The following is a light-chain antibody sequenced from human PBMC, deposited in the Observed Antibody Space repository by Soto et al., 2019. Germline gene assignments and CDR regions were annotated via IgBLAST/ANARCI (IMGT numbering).Light chain of an antibody. CDR1: KSGDKY. V-gene: IGLV3-1*01. CDR2: QDS. CDR3: QAWDSSTRVV. Sequence: SYELTQPPSVSVSPGQTASITCSGDKSGDKYACWYQQKPGQSPVLVIYQDSKRPSGIPERFSGSNSGNTATLTISGTRAMDEADYYCQAWDSSTRVVFGGGTKLTVL. J-gene: IGLJ2*01.